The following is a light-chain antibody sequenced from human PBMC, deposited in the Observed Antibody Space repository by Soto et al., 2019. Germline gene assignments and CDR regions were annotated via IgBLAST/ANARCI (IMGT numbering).Light chain of an antibody. CDR2: EVS. CDR1: SSDVGGYNY. CDR3: RSYTSSRTVV. V-gene: IGLV2-14*01. J-gene: IGLJ2*01. Sequence: QSALTQPASVSGSHGQSITISCTGTSSDVGGYNYVSWYQQHPGKAPKLMIYEVSNRPSGVSNRFSGSKSGNTASLTISRLQAEDEADYYCRSYTSSRTVVFGGGTKLTVL.